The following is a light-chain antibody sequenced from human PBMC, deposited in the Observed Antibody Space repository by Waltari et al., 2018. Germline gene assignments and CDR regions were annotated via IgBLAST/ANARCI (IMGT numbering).Light chain of an antibody. CDR2: RIN. V-gene: IGLV1-47*01. CDR3: AAWDDSVSGLV. Sequence: QSVLTQPPSASGTPGQRVTISWSGSHSIIGPYDVYWYQQLPGTAPKLLIYRINQRPSGGPDRFSGSKSGSSASLAISGLRSEDEADYYCAAWDDSVSGLVFGGGTRLTVL. CDR1: HSIIGPYD. J-gene: IGLJ2*01.